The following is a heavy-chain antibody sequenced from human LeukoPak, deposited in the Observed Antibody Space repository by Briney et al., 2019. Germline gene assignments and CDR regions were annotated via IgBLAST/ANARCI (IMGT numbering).Heavy chain of an antibody. J-gene: IGHJ4*02. CDR3: ARDPGDNSPGRDYYFDY. CDR1: GYTFTSYG. CDR2: IIPIFGTA. D-gene: IGHD4-23*01. Sequence: SVKVSCKASGYTFTSYGISWVRQAPGQGLEWMGGIIPIFGTANYAQKFQGRVTITADESTSTAYMELSSLRSEDTAVYYCARDPGDNSPGRDYYFDYWGQGTLVTVSS. V-gene: IGHV1-69*13.